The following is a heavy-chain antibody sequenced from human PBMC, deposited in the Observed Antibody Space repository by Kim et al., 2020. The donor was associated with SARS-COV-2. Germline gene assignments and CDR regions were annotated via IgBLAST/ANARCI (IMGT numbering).Heavy chain of an antibody. CDR3: ARPNCSGGSCSIDY. J-gene: IGHJ4*02. D-gene: IGHD2-15*01. CDR2: IYYSGST. CDR1: GGSISSGGYY. Sequence: SETLSLTCTVSGGSISSGGYYWSWIRQHPGKGLEWIGYIYYSGSTYYNPSLKSRVTISVDTSKNQFSLKLSSVTAADTAVYYCARPNCSGGSCSIDYWGQGTLVTVSS. V-gene: IGHV4-31*03.